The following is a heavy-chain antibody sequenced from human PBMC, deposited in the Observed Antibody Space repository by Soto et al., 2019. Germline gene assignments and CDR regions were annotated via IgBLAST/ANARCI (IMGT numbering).Heavy chain of an antibody. Sequence: EVQLLESGVSLVHPGGSLRLSCAASGFTFRSYAMSWVRQAPGKGLEWVSTISGSGGTTYYPDSVKGRFTISRDTPKNTLYLQMNRLRVEDTAVYYCAKLSVTSPGRYYFDYWGQGTLVTVSS. CDR1: GFTFRSYA. J-gene: IGHJ4*02. CDR3: AKLSVTSPGRYYFDY. V-gene: IGHV3-23*01. D-gene: IGHD2-15*01. CDR2: ISGSGGTT.